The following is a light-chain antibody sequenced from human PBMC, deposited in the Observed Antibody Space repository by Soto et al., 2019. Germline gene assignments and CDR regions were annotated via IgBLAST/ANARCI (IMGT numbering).Light chain of an antibody. CDR2: GAS. CDR1: QRVSSGY. V-gene: IGKV3-20*01. CDR3: QQYSVWPLT. Sequence: EIVLTQSPGTLSLSPGERATLSCRASQRVSSGYLAWYQQKPGQAPRLLIYGASNRATDIPDRFSGRGSEAEFALTISTLQSEDFAVYYCQQYSVWPLTFGGGTKVEIK. J-gene: IGKJ4*01.